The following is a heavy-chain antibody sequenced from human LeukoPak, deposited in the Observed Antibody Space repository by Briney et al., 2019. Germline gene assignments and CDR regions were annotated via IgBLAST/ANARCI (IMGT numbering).Heavy chain of an antibody. Sequence: SETLSLTCTVSGGSISSFYWSWFYWSWIRQPPGKGLEWVGYIYFSGSTNYNPSLKSRVTISVDTSKNQFSLKLSSVTAADTAVYYCARLIGLGEVSPYFDSWGQGRLVTVSS. CDR1: GGSISS. V-gene: IGHV4-61*08. J-gene: IGHJ4*02. CDR3: ARLIGLGEVSPYFDS. CDR2: IYFSGST. D-gene: IGHD3-16*02.